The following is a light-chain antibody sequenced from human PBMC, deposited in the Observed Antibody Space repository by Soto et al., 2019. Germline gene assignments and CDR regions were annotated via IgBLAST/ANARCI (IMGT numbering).Light chain of an antibody. CDR3: QKYYNSPYT. V-gene: IGKV4-1*01. CDR1: QSVLYSSINRSY. Sequence: DIVMTQSPDSLAVSLGERATINCRSSQSVLYSSINRSYLAWYQQKPGQPPKLLIYWASTRDSGVPERFSGSGSGTDFTLTISSLQAEDVAVYYCQKYYNSPYTFRQGTKLEIK. J-gene: IGKJ2*01. CDR2: WAS.